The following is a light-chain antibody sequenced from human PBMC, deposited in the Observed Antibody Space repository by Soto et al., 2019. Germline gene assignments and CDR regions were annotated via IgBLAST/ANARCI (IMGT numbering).Light chain of an antibody. CDR1: SSDVGGYNY. V-gene: IGLV2-14*01. Sequence: QSALTQPASVSRSPGQSITISCTGTSSDVGGYNYVSWYQQHPGKAPKLMIYEVSNRPSGVSNRFSGSKSGNTASLTISGLQAEDEAYYYCSSYTSSSTPWVFGGGTKLTIL. CDR2: EVS. CDR3: SSYTSSSTPWV. J-gene: IGLJ3*02.